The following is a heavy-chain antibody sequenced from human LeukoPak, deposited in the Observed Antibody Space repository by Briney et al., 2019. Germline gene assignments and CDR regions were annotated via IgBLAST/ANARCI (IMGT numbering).Heavy chain of an antibody. V-gene: IGHV4-4*07. CDR3: ARGSSGSLPFDY. Sequence: SEALSLTCTVSGGSISGYYWSWIRLPAGKGLEWVGRISGSGSTNYHPSLQSRVTMSVDTSKNQFSLKLSSVTAADAAMYYCARGSSGSLPFDYWGQGTLVTVSS. D-gene: IGHD3-22*01. CDR1: GGSISGYY. J-gene: IGHJ4*02. CDR2: ISGSGST.